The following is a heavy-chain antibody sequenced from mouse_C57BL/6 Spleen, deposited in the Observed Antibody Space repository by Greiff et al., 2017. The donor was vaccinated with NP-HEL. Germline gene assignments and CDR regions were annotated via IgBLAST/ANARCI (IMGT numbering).Heavy chain of an antibody. CDR2: FHPYNDDT. V-gene: IGHV1-47*01. CDR3: AMGDYDGFAY. Sequence: VKLMESGAELVKPGASVKMSCKASGYTFTTYPIEWMKQNHGKSLEWIGNFHPYNDDTKYNEKFKGKATLTVEKPSSTVYLELSRLTSDDSAVYYCAMGDYDGFAYWGQGTLVTVSA. J-gene: IGHJ3*01. D-gene: IGHD2-4*01. CDR1: GYTFTTYP.